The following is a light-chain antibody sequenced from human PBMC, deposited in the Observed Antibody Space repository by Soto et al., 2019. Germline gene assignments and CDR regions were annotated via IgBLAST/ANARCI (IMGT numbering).Light chain of an antibody. CDR1: QNINKW. CDR2: DAS. CDR3: QQYNSYSLT. J-gene: IGKJ1*01. Sequence: DIQMTQSPSTLSASVGDRVVITCRASQNINKWLAWYQQKPGKAPKFLIYDASTLETGVPSRFSGSGSGTEFTLTISSLQPDDFATYYCQQYNSYSLTFGQGTKVDIK. V-gene: IGKV1-5*01.